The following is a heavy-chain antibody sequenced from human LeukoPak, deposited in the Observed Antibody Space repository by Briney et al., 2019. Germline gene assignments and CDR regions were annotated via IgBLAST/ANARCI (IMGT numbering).Heavy chain of an antibody. V-gene: IGHV3-23*01. J-gene: IGHJ4*02. D-gene: IGHD6-6*01. CDR2: ISGSGGST. CDR3: VRGSSSAAY. Sequence: PGGSLRLSCAASGFTFSSYAMSWVRQAPGKGLEWVSAISGSGGSTYYADSVRGRFTISRHNSKNTLYLQMNSLRAEDTAVYYCVRGSSSAAYWGQGTLVTVSS. CDR1: GFTFSSYA.